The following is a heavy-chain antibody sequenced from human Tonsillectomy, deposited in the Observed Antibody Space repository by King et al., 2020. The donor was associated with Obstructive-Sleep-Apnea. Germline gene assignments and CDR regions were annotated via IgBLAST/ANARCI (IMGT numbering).Heavy chain of an antibody. CDR2: IGFYGNST. CDR1: GFTLNNYA. V-gene: IGHV3-64*01. Sequence: EVQLVESGGGLVQPGGSLRLSCVASGFTLNNYAMHWVRQAPGKGLEYVSAIGFYGNSTNYAKSVKDRFTISRDNSKSTLYLQMGSLRPEDMAVYYCARVGAAVAFDIWGQGTMVTVSS. J-gene: IGHJ3*02. D-gene: IGHD6-25*01. CDR3: ARVGAAVAFDI.